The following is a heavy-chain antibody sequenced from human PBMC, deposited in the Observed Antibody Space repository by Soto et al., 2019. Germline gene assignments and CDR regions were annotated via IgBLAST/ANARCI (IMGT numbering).Heavy chain of an antibody. Sequence: LQLQESDPGLVKLSETLSLTCTVSGGSISSSSYYWGWIRQPPGKGLEWIGSIYYSGSTYYNSSLKSRVTISVDTSKNQFSRKLSSVTAADTAVYYCAGSTSWFDPWGQGTLVTVSS. CDR2: IYYSGST. D-gene: IGHD6-13*01. CDR1: GGSISSSSYY. CDR3: AGSTSWFDP. V-gene: IGHV4-39*01. J-gene: IGHJ5*02.